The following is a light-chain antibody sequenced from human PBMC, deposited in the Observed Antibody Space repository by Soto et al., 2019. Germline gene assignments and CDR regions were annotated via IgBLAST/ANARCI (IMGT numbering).Light chain of an antibody. CDR3: QQGYSSPIT. Sequence: DIQMTQSPSSLSASVGDRVTITFRASQSIGTYLHWFQKKPGNAPDLLIYTASSLQTGVPSRFSGSGSGTDFTLPINRLQPEDFATYYCQQGYSSPITFGQGTRLDI. J-gene: IGKJ5*01. V-gene: IGKV1-39*01. CDR1: QSIGTY. CDR2: TAS.